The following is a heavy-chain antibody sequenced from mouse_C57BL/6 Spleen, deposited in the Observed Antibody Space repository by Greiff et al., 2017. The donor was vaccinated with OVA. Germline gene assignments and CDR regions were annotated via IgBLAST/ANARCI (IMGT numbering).Heavy chain of an antibody. Sequence: EVQLKESGPGLVKPSQSLSLTCSVTGYSIPSGYYWNWIRQFPGNKLEWMGYISYDGSNNYNPSLKNRISITRDTSKNQFFLKLNSVTTEDTATYYCARDPNWGLDYWGQGTTLTVSS. CDR2: ISYDGSN. J-gene: IGHJ2*01. D-gene: IGHD4-1*01. CDR3: ARDPNWGLDY. CDR1: GYSIPSGYY. V-gene: IGHV3-6*01.